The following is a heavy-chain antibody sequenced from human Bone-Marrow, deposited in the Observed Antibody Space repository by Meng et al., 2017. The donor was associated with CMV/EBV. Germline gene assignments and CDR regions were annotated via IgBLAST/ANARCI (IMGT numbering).Heavy chain of an antibody. CDR1: GGSISSSSYY. CDR2: IYYSGST. J-gene: IGHJ3*02. D-gene: IGHD6-25*01. CDR3: AVHQKRLDAFDI. V-gene: IGHV4-39*07. Sequence: ESLKISCTVSGGSISSSSYYWGWIRQPPGKGLEWIGSIYYSGSTYYNPSLKSRVTISVDTSKNQFSLKLSSVTAADTAVYYCAVHQKRLDAFDIWGQGTMVTVSS.